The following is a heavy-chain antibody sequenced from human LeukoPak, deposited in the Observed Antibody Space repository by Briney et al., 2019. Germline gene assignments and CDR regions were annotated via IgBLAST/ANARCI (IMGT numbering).Heavy chain of an antibody. J-gene: IGHJ3*02. Sequence: GASVKVSCKASGYTFTAYYIHWVRQVPGQGLEWMGIINPSGGSTNYAQKFQGRVTMTRDMSTSIVYMELSSLRSEDTAVYYCARGRHYYDSSDYYYEGDAFDIWGQGTMVTVSS. CDR2: INPSGGST. CDR3: ARGRHYYDSSDYYYEGDAFDI. CDR1: GYTFTAYY. V-gene: IGHV1-46*01. D-gene: IGHD3-22*01.